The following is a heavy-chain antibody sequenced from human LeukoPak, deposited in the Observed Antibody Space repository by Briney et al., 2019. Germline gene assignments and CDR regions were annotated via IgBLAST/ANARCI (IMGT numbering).Heavy chain of an antibody. V-gene: IGHV3-30*04. J-gene: IGHJ3*01. Sequence: GGSLRLSCAASGIAFSNSIMHWVRQAPGKGLEWVSAMSFDGFSKYYADSLKGRLSISRDYSKNTVYLQMNSLRLEDTAVYYCAREGHTSGYCGTFDVWGQGTTVVVSS. CDR3: AREGHTSGYCGTFDV. CDR1: GIAFSNSI. CDR2: MSFDGFSK. D-gene: IGHD3-22*01.